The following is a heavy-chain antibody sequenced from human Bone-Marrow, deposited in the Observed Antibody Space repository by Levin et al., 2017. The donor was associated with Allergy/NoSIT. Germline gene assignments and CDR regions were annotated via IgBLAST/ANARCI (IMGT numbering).Heavy chain of an antibody. V-gene: IGHV4-61*01. J-gene: IGHJ5*02. CDR2: IYHSGST. Sequence: KASETLSLTCTVSGGSISTGSNYWSWIRQPPGKGLDWIGDIYHSGSTSYSPSLRSRVTISVDTSKNQISLKVRSVTAADTAVYYCAKIPPGRSTWFGSWFDPWGQGILVTVSS. CDR3: AKIPPGRSTWFGSWFDP. D-gene: IGHD3-16*01. CDR1: GGSISTGSNY.